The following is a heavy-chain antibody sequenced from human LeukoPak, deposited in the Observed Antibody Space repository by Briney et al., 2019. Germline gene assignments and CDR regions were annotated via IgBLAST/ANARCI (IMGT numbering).Heavy chain of an antibody. J-gene: IGHJ4*02. CDR1: GYTFTSYG. V-gene: IGHV1-18*01. CDR2: ISAYNGNT. Sequence: ASVKVSCKASGYTFTSYGVSWVRQAPGQGLEWMGWISAYNGNTNYAQKLQGRVTMTTDTSTSTAYMELRSLRSDDTAVYYCARADIVVVPAAIASDYWGQGTLVTVSS. CDR3: ARADIVVVPAAIASDY. D-gene: IGHD2-2*02.